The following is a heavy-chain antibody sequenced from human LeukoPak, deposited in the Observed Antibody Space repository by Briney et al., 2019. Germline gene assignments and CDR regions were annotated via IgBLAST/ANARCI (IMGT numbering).Heavy chain of an antibody. V-gene: IGHV3-7*01. CDR1: GFTFSTYR. CDR2: ITEDGSGK. CDR3: GLDY. Sequence: PGGSLRLSCAASGFTFSTYRMAWVRQAPGKGLEWVATITEDGSGKYHVDSVRGRFTVSRDNTNKLLFLQMNSLRAEDTAVYSSGLDYWGQGTLVSVSS. J-gene: IGHJ4*02.